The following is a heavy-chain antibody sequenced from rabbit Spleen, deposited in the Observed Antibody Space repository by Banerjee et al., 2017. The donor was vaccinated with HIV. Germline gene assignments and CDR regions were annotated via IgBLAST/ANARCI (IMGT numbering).Heavy chain of an antibody. J-gene: IGHJ6*01. Sequence: QSLEESGGDLVKPGASLTLTCTASGLDFSYNSYMCWVRQAPGKGLEWIACIDIGSSGFTYSATWAKGRFTCSKTSSTTVTLQMTSLTVADTATYFCARDTGSSFSSYGMDLWGQGTLVTVS. V-gene: IGHV1S40*01. CDR1: GLDFSYNSY. D-gene: IGHD8-1*01. CDR3: ARDTGSSFSSYGMDL. CDR2: IDIGSSGFT.